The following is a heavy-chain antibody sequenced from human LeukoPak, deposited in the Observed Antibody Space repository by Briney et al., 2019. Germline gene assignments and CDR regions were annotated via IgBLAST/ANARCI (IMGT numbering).Heavy chain of an antibody. CDR2: ISAYNGNT. D-gene: IGHD3-3*01. J-gene: IGHJ4*02. CDR1: GYTFTSYG. CDR3: ARAYQNYDFWSGYYTGMDY. Sequence: ASVKVSCKASGYTFTSYGISWVRQAPGQGLEWMGWISAYNGNTNYAQKLQGRVTMTTDTSTSTAYMELRSLRSDDTAVYYCARAYQNYDFWSGYYTGMDYWGQGTLVTVSS. V-gene: IGHV1-18*01.